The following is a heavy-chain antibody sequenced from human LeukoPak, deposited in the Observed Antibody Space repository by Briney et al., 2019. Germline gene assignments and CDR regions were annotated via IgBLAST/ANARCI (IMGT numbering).Heavy chain of an antibody. CDR2: ISYDGSNK. V-gene: IGHV3-30*18. CDR3: AKGGKRSPYCVVVPAAMRSCYYYYYGMDV. Sequence: SGRSLRLSCAASGFTFSSYGMHWVRQAPGKGLEWVAVISYDGSNKYYADSVKGRFTISRDNSKNTLYLQMNSLRDEDTAVYYCAKGGKRSPYCVVVPAAMRSCYYYYYGMDVWGQGTTVTVSS. D-gene: IGHD2-2*01. J-gene: IGHJ6*02. CDR1: GFTFSSYG.